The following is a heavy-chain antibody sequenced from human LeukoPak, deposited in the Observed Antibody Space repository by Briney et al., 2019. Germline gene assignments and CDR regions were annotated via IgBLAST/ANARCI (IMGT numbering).Heavy chain of an antibody. Sequence: PGGSLRLSCAASGFTFSSYEMNWVRQAPGKGLEWVSYISSSGSTIYYADSVKGRFTISRDNAKNSLYLQMNSLGAEDTAVYYCARDPLDYYDSSGYQPTGDAFDIWGQGTIVTVSS. CDR3: ARDPLDYYDSSGYQPTGDAFDI. CDR2: ISSSGSTI. V-gene: IGHV3-48*03. CDR1: GFTFSSYE. J-gene: IGHJ3*02. D-gene: IGHD3-22*01.